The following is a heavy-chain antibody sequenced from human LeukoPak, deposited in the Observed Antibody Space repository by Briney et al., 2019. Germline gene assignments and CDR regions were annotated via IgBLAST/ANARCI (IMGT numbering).Heavy chain of an antibody. V-gene: IGHV6-1*01. Sequence: SQTLSLACAISGDSVSSNSAAWNWFRQSPSRGLEWLGRTYYRSKWYNDYAVSVKSRITINPDTSKNQISLQLNSVTPEDTAVYYCAGGTGVFGYWGQGTLVTVSS. D-gene: IGHD7-27*01. CDR2: TYYRSKWYN. CDR1: GDSVSSNSAA. CDR3: AGGTGVFGY. J-gene: IGHJ4*02.